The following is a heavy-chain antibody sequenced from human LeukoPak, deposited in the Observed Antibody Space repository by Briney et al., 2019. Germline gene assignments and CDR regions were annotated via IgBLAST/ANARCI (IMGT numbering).Heavy chain of an antibody. J-gene: IGHJ4*02. V-gene: IGHV4-31*01. CDR1: GGSISSGGYY. Sequence: PSQTLSLTCTVSGGSISSGGYYWSWIRQPPGKGLEWIGYVHYSGNTYYTSSLKTPSIISVDTSKNQFSLKVNSVTAADTAVYYCARAYDTSGYYYYYYFDHWGPGILVTVSS. D-gene: IGHD3-22*01. CDR3: ARAYDTSGYYYYYYFDH. CDR2: VHYSGNT.